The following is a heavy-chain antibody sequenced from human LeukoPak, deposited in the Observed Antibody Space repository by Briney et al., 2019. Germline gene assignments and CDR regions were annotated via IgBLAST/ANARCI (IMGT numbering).Heavy chain of an antibody. V-gene: IGHV3-66*01. D-gene: IGHD3-16*02. CDR1: GFTVSSNY. CDR2: IYSGGST. J-gene: IGHJ4*02. Sequence: GGSLRLSCAASGFTVSSNYMSWVRQAPGKGLEWVSVIYSGGSTYYADSVKGRFTISRDNSKNTLYLQMNSLRAEDTAVYYCARVQDDYVWGSYRQHFLYYFDYWGQGTLVTVSS. CDR3: ARVQDDYVWGSYRQHFLYYFDY.